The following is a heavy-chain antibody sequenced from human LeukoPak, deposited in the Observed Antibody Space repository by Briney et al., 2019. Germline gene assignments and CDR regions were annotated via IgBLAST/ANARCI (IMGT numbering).Heavy chain of an antibody. Sequence: ASVKVSCKASGYTFTSYDINWMRQATGQGLEWMGWMSPNSGNTGYAQKFQGRVTMTRDTSTGTAYLELSSLRSEDSAVYYCFTGGPDYWGQGTLVTVSS. J-gene: IGHJ4*02. V-gene: IGHV1-8*01. CDR2: MSPNSGNT. CDR3: FTGGPDY. D-gene: IGHD2-8*02. CDR1: GYTFTSYD.